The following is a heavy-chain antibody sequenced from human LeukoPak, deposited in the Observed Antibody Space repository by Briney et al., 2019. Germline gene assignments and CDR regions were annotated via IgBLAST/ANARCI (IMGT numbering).Heavy chain of an antibody. CDR3: ARLQQSIRSDDY. V-gene: IGHV4-4*07. D-gene: IGHD4-11*01. CDR2: IYTSGST. Sequence: SETLSLTCTVSGGSISSYYWSWIRQPAGKGLEWIGRIYTSGSTNYNPSLKSRVTMSVDKSKNQFSLKLSSVTAADTAVYYCARLQQSIRSDDYWGQGTLVTVSS. J-gene: IGHJ4*02. CDR1: GGSISSYY.